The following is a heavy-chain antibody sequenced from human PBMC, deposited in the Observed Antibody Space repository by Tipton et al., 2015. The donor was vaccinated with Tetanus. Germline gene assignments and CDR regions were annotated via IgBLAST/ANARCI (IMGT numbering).Heavy chain of an antibody. CDR3: ARLPPLYYDFWSGYYPDY. V-gene: IGHV4-39*01. CDR1: GGSVSSSSYN. J-gene: IGHJ4*02. D-gene: IGHD3-3*01. Sequence: TLSLTCTVSGGSVSSSSYNWGWIRQPPGKGLEWIGSIYDSGITHYNPSLKSRVTISVDTSKNQFSLKLSSVTAADTAVYYCARLPPLYYDFWSGYYPDYWGQGTLVTVSS. CDR2: IYDSGIT.